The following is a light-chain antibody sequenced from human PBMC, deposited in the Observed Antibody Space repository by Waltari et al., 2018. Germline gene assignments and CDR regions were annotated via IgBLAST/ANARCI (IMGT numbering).Light chain of an antibody. CDR1: SNDFGAYNY. Sequence: QSALTQPRSVSGSPGQSVPISFTGTSNDFGAYNYVSWHQQHPGKAPKLMIYDVSRRPSGVPDRFSGSRSGNTASLTISDLQAEDEADYYCCSYAGSYTLVFGGGTKLTVL. CDR3: CSYAGSYTLV. CDR2: DVS. V-gene: IGLV2-11*01. J-gene: IGLJ2*01.